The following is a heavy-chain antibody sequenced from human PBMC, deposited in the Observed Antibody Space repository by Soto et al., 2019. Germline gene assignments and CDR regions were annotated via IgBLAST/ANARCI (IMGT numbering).Heavy chain of an antibody. V-gene: IGHV4-34*01. J-gene: IGHJ4*02. Sequence: PSETLSLTCAVYGGSFSGYYWSWIRQPPGKGLEWIGEINHSGSTNYNPSLKSRVTISVDTSKNQFSLKLSSVTAADTAVYYCAGTDSSSIVFDYWGQGTLVTVSS. D-gene: IGHD6-13*01. CDR1: GGSFSGYY. CDR2: INHSGST. CDR3: AGTDSSSIVFDY.